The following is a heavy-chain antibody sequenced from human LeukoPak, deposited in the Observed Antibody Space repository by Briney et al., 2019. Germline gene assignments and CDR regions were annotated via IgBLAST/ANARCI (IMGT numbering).Heavy chain of an antibody. J-gene: IGHJ4*02. V-gene: IGHV4-39*01. CDR1: GGSISSSSYY. CDR3: ARRRGYCSGGSCYYYVDY. Sequence: SETLSLTCTVSGGSISSSSYYWGWIRQPPGKGLEWIGRIYYSGSTYYNPSLKSRVTISVDTSKNQFSLKLSSVTAADTAVYYCARRRGYCSGGSCYYYVDYWGQGTLVTVSS. D-gene: IGHD2-15*01. CDR2: IYYSGST.